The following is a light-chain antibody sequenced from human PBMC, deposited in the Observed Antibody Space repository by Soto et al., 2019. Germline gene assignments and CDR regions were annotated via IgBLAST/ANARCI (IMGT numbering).Light chain of an antibody. CDR3: MQALQSPIT. J-gene: IGKJ5*01. CDR2: LGS. V-gene: IGKV2-28*01. CDR1: QSLLHSNGYNY. Sequence: DIVMTQSPLSLPVTPGEPASISCRSSQSLLHSNGYNYLVWYLQKPGQSPQLLIYLGSNRASGVPDRFSGSGSGTDITLKISRVEAEDVGVYYCMQALQSPITFGQGTRLEIK.